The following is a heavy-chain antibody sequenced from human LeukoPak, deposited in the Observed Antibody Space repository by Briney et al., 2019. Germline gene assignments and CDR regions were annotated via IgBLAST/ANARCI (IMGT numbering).Heavy chain of an antibody. D-gene: IGHD2-2*01. CDR3: ARVYCSSVSCSSFYYYGMDV. V-gene: IGHV1-18*01. CDR2: VSAYTGNT. CDR1: GYTFTSSG. Sequence: ASVEVSCKASGYTFTSSGISWVRQAPGQGLEWMGWVSAYTGNTNYAQNLQGRVTMTTDTSTSTAYMELRGLRPDDTAVYYCARVYCSSVSCSSFYYYGMDVWGPGTTATVSS. J-gene: IGHJ6*02.